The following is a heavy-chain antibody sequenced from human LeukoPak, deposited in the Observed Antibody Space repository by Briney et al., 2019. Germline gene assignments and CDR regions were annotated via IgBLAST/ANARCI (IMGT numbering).Heavy chain of an antibody. CDR1: GFTFSSYA. D-gene: IGHD3-10*01. CDR2: ISGSGGST. V-gene: IGHV3-23*01. Sequence: GGSLRLSCAASGFTFSSYAMSWVRQAPGKGLEWVSAISGSGGSTYYADSVKGRFTISRDNSKNTLYLQMNSLRDEDTAVYYCAKNPNRELWFGELSWFDPWGQGSLVTVSS. J-gene: IGHJ5*02. CDR3: AKNPNRELWFGELSWFDP.